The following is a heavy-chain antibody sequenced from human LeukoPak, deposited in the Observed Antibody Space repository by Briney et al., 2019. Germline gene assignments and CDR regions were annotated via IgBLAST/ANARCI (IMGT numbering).Heavy chain of an antibody. D-gene: IGHD3-16*02. CDR3: ARDGDDYVWGSYRNSNWFDP. CDR2: ISAYNGNT. Sequence: ASVKVSCKASGYTFTSYGISWVRQAPGQGLEWMGWISAYNGNTNYAQKLQGRVTMTTDTSTSTAYMELRSLRSDDTAVYYCARDGDDYVWGSYRNSNWFDPWGQGTLVTVSS. J-gene: IGHJ5*02. V-gene: IGHV1-18*01. CDR1: GYTFTSYG.